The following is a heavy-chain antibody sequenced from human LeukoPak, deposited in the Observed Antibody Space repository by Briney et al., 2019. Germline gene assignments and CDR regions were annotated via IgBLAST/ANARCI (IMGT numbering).Heavy chain of an antibody. CDR3: ARQGRSGNWFDP. Sequence: PSETLSLTCTVSGGSISSSSYYWGWIRQPPGKGLEWIGSIYYSGSTYYNPSLKSRVTISVDTSKNQFSLKLSSVTAADTAVYYCARQGRSGNWFDPWGQGTLVTASS. J-gene: IGHJ5*02. CDR1: GGSISSSSYY. V-gene: IGHV4-39*01. CDR2: IYYSGST. D-gene: IGHD3-10*01.